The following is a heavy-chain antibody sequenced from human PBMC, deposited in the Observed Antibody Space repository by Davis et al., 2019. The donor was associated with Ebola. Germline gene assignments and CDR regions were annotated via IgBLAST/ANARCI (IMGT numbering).Heavy chain of an antibody. D-gene: IGHD3-10*01. CDR1: GDSVSSRNW. Sequence: SETLSLTCAVSGDSVSSRNWWSLVRPSPGKGLEWIGEIYHGGITKYNPSLKSRVTMSVDMSKNQFSLRLTSVTAADTAVYYCARAMVTMVSFAFDIWGQGTVVTVSS. CDR2: IYHGGIT. CDR3: ARAMVTMVSFAFDI. V-gene: IGHV4-4*02. J-gene: IGHJ3*02.